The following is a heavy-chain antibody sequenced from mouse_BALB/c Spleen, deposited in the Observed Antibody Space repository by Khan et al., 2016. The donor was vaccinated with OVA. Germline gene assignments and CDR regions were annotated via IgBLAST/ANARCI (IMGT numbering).Heavy chain of an antibody. D-gene: IGHD1-3*01. CDR3: ARLGLNNWFAY. V-gene: IGHV1S135*01. CDR2: IDPFNGGT. J-gene: IGHJ3*01. CDR1: GYSFTSYY. Sequence: EVQLQESGPELMKPGASVKIACKASGYSFTSYYMHWVKQSHGKSLEWIGYIDPFNGGTTYNQKFKGKATLTVDKSSSTAYMHLSSLTSEDSAVYYGARLGLNNWFAYWGQGTRVTVS.